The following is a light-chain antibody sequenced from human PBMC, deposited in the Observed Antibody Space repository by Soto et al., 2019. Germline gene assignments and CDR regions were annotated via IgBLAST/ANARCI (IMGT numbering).Light chain of an antibody. CDR3: QQLIAYPYT. Sequence: DIQFTQSPSFLSASVGDRITITCRASQGIRSYLAWYQQKPGKAPKFLIYAASTLQSGVPSRFSGSGSGTEFTLTISSLQPEDFAFYYCQQLIAYPYTFGQGTKLEIK. CDR2: AAS. CDR1: QGIRSY. V-gene: IGKV1-9*01. J-gene: IGKJ2*01.